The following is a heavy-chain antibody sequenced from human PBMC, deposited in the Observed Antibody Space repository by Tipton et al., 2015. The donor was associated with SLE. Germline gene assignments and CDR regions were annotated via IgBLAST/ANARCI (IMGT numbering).Heavy chain of an antibody. CDR3: AGLCSSTRCYQG. D-gene: IGHD2-2*01. V-gene: IGHV4-34*01. Sequence: LRLSCAVYGGSFSGYYWSWIRQPPGKGLEWIGEINHSGSTNYNPSLKSRVTISVDTSKNQFSLKLSSVTAADTAVYYCAGLCSSTRCYQGWGQGTMVTVPS. CDR1: GGSFSGYY. J-gene: IGHJ3*01. CDR2: INHSGST.